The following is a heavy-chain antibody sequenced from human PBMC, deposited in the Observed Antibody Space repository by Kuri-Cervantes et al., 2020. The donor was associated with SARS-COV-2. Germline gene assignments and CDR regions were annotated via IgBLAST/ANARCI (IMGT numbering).Heavy chain of an antibody. J-gene: IGHJ3*02. Sequence: SVKVSCKASGYSFTGYYMYWVRQAPGQGLEWMGWINPNSGGTNYAQKFQGRVTMTRDTSISTAYMELSRLRSDDTAVDYCARSPSRKVRFLVRGGAFDIWGQGTMVTVSS. CDR3: ARSPSRKVRFLVRGGAFDI. V-gene: IGHV1-2*02. CDR1: GYSFTGYY. D-gene: IGHD3-3*01. CDR2: INPNSGGT.